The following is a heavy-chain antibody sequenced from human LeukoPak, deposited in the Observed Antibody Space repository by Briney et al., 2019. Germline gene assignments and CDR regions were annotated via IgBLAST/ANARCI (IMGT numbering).Heavy chain of an antibody. V-gene: IGHV1-46*01. D-gene: IGHD5-18*01. CDR1: GYTFIIHY. Sequence: ASVKCSCKASGYTFIIHYMHWVRQAPGQGPEWMGVISPSGDTTLYAQRFQGRLTMTRDTSTSTVYMDLSRLRSEDTAVYYCARGHAALVRLIDHWGPGTLVTVSS. J-gene: IGHJ4*02. CDR3: ARGHAALVRLIDH. CDR2: ISPSGDTT.